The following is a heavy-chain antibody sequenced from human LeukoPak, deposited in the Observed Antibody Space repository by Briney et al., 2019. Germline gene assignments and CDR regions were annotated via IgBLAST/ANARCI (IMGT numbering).Heavy chain of an antibody. J-gene: IGHJ4*02. V-gene: IGHV5-51*01. CDR3: ARHHRDIVVVVAAPSYYY. D-gene: IGHD2-15*01. CDR1: GYSFTSYW. CDR2: IYPGDSDT. Sequence: GESLKISCKGSGYSFTSYWIGWVRQMPGKGLEWMGIIYPGDSDTKYSPSFQGQVTISADKSISTAYLQWSSLKASDTAMYYCARHHRDIVVVVAAPSYYYWGQGTLVTVSS.